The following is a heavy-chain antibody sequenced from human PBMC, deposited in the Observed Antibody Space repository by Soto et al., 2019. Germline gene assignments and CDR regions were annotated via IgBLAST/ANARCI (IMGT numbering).Heavy chain of an antibody. Sequence: QVQLQQWGAGLLKPSETLSLSCAVYGGCFSGYSWSWFRQPPGKGLEWIGEINHGGTTNYNQSLMSRVTIEVDTSKNQFYLKLSSVTATDTAVYYCARGYDDGFGVWGQGTTVTVSS. CDR1: GGCFSGYS. CDR2: INHGGTT. V-gene: IGHV4-34*01. J-gene: IGHJ6*02. CDR3: ARGYDDGFGV.